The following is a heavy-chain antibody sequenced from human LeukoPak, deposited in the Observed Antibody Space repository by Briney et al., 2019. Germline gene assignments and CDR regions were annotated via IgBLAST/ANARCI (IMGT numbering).Heavy chain of an antibody. V-gene: IGHV1-2*02. CDR3: ARSGGHDFQY. CDR1: GYTFTGYQ. D-gene: IGHD2-8*02. CDR2: INPNSGAT. J-gene: IGHJ1*01. Sequence: ASMKVSCKASGYTFTGYQMHWVRQAPGQGLEWMGWINPNSGATNYAQKFQGRVTMTRDTSISTVYMELSRLRSDDTAVYYCARSGGHDFQYWGQGTLVTASS.